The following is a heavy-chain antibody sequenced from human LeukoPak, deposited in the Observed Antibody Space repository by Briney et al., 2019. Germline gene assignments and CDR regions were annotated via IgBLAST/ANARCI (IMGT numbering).Heavy chain of an antibody. V-gene: IGHV5-51*01. CDR1: GYSFTSYW. J-gene: IGHJ3*02. CDR2: IYPGDSDT. D-gene: IGHD4-17*01. CDR3: ARRGCCGYGDRAFDI. Sequence: PGESLKISCKGSGYSFTSYWIGWVRQMPGKGLEWMGIIYPGDSDTRYSPSFQGQVTISADKSISTAYLQWSSLKASDTAMYYCARRGCCGYGDRAFDIWGQGTMVTVSS.